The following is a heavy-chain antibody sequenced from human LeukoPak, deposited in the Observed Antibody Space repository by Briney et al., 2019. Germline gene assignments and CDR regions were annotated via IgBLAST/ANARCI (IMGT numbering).Heavy chain of an antibody. V-gene: IGHV3-21*01. D-gene: IGHD6-19*01. Sequence: PGGSLRLSCAASGFTFSSYSMNWVRQAPGKGLEWVSSISSSSSYIYYADSVKGRFTISRDNAKNSLYLQMDSLRAEDTAVYYCARDAPYSSGWDFDYWGQGTLVTVSS. J-gene: IGHJ4*02. CDR3: ARDAPYSSGWDFDY. CDR2: ISSSSSYI. CDR1: GFTFSSYS.